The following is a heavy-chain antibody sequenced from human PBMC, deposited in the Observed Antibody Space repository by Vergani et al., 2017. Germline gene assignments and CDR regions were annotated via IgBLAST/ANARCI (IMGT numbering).Heavy chain of an antibody. CDR1: GFTVSSNY. D-gene: IGHD1-26*01. Sequence: EVQLVETGGGLIQPGGSLRLSCAASGFTVSSNYMSWVRQAPGKGLEWVSAISGSGGGTYYADSVKGRFTISRDNSKNTLFLQMNSLRVEDTAVYYCTTDSSGSYYYYYYYMDVWGKGTTVTVSS. J-gene: IGHJ6*03. CDR2: ISGSGGGT. V-gene: IGHV3-53*02. CDR3: TTDSSGSYYYYYYYMDV.